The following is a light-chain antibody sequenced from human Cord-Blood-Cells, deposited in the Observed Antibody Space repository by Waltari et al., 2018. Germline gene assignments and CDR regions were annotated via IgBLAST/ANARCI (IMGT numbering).Light chain of an antibody. CDR2: EGS. J-gene: IGLJ3*02. Sequence: QSALTQPASVSGSPGQPITIPCTGTSSDVGISNLVNWYQQHPAKAPKLSIYEGSKRPSGVSKRYSGSKSGNTASLTISGLQAEDEADYYCCSYAGSSTWVFGGGTKLTVL. V-gene: IGLV2-23*01. CDR3: CSYAGSSTWV. CDR1: SSDVGISNL.